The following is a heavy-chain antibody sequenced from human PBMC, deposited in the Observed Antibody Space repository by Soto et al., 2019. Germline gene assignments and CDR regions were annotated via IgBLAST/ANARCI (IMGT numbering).Heavy chain of an antibody. CDR3: AKGRSRYSDYYLDY. J-gene: IGHJ4*02. CDR1: GFTFNSYG. CDR2: IWYDGRNT. Sequence: QVQLVESGGGVVQPGRSLRLSCAASGFTFNSYGMHWVRQAPGKGLEWVALIWYDGRNTYYADSVKGRFTVSRDNSKNTLSLQMTSLRAEDTAVYYCAKGRSRYSDYYLDYWGQGTLVTVSS. D-gene: IGHD5-12*01. V-gene: IGHV3-33*06.